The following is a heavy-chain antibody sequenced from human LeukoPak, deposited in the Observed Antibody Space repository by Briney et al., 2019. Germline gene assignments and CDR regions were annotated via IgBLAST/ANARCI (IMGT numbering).Heavy chain of an antibody. V-gene: IGHV3-30*02. CDR3: AKDGSRDYYDSSGTYFDY. J-gene: IGHJ4*02. D-gene: IGHD3-22*01. CDR2: IRYDGSNK. CDR1: GFTFSSYG. Sequence: GGSLRLSCAASGFTFSSYGMHWVRQAPGKGMEWVASIRYDGSNKYYADSVKGRFTISRDNSKNTLYLQMNSLRAEDTAVYYCAKDGSRDYYDSSGTYFDYWGQGTLVTVSS.